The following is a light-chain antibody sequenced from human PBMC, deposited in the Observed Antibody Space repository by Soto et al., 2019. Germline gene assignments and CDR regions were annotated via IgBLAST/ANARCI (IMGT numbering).Light chain of an antibody. V-gene: IGKV3-11*01. CDR2: DAS. CDR1: QSVSSY. J-gene: IGKJ5*01. CDR3: QQRSNWPPIT. Sequence: EVVFTQSPATLSLSPVERVTRSCRASQSVSSYLAWYQQKPGQAPRLLIYDASNRATGIPARFSGSGSGTDFTLTISSLEPEDFAVYYCQQRSNWPPITFGQGTRLETK.